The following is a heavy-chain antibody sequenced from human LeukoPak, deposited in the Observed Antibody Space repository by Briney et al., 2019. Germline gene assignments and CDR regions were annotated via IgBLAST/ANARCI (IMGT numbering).Heavy chain of an antibody. CDR1: GYTFTGYY. Sequence: ASVKVSCKASGYTFTGYYMHWVRQAPGQGLEWMGWINPNSGGTNYAQKFQGRVTMTRDTSISTAYMELSRLRSDDTAVYYCAREKEYSSSSPLDYWGQGTLVTVSS. CDR2: INPNSGGT. J-gene: IGHJ4*02. V-gene: IGHV1-2*02. D-gene: IGHD6-6*01. CDR3: AREKEYSSSSPLDY.